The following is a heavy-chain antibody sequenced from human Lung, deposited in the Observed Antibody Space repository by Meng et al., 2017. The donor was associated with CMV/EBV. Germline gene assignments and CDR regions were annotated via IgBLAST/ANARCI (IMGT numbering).Heavy chain of an antibody. D-gene: IGHD2-2*01. CDR3: ARAIVVPAAPYYYYYGMDV. Sequence: GGSLRLXCAASGFTFSSYWMSWVRQAPGKGLEWVANIKQDGSEKYYVDSVKGRFTISRDNAKNSLYLQMNSLRAEDTAVYYCARAIVVPAAPYYYYYGMDVXGQGXTVTV. J-gene: IGHJ6*02. CDR1: GFTFSSYW. V-gene: IGHV3-7*04. CDR2: IKQDGSEK.